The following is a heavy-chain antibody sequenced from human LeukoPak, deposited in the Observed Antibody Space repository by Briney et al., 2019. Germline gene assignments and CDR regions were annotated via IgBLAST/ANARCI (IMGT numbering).Heavy chain of an antibody. J-gene: IGHJ3*02. V-gene: IGHV1-2*02. Sequence: ASVKVSCKASGYTFTGYYMHWVRQAPGQGLEWMGWINPNSGGTNYAQKFQGRVTMTRDTSISTAYMELSRLRSDDTAVYYCARVGMDYGIAVASGAFDIWGQGTMVTVSS. CDR3: ARVGMDYGIAVASGAFDI. CDR2: INPNSGGT. D-gene: IGHD6-19*01. CDR1: GYTFTGYY.